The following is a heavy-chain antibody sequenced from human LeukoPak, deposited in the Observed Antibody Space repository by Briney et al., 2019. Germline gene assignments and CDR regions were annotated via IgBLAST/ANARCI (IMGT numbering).Heavy chain of an antibody. Sequence: PGGSLRLSCAASGFTFSSYAMSWVRQAPGKGLEWVANIKQDGSEKYYVDSVKGRFTISRDNAKNSLYLQMNSLRAEDTAVYYCARGGTWYDYSRHFDYWGQGTLVTVSS. V-gene: IGHV3-7*01. CDR3: ARGGTWYDYSRHFDY. J-gene: IGHJ4*02. D-gene: IGHD4-11*01. CDR2: IKQDGSEK. CDR1: GFTFSSYA.